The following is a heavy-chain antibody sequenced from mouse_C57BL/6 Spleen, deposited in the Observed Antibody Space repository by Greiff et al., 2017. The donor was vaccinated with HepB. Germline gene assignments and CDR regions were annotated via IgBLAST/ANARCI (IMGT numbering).Heavy chain of an antibody. CDR2: IDPSDSYT. J-gene: IGHJ3*01. V-gene: IGHV1-50*01. CDR1: GYTFTSYW. Sequence: VQLQQPGAELVKPGASVKLSCKASGYTFTSYWMQWVKQRPGQGLEWIGEIDPSDSYTNYNQKFKGKATLTVDTSSSTAYMQLSSLTSEDSAGYYCGAYYSKSGFVHWGAGGLVTVS. D-gene: IGHD2-5*01. CDR3: GAYYSKSGFVH.